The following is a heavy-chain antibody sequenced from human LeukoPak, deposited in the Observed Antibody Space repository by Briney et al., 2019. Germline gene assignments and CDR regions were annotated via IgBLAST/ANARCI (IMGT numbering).Heavy chain of an antibody. D-gene: IGHD6-13*01. V-gene: IGHV4-39*01. J-gene: IGHJ4*02. CDR1: GDSISSGSYL. CDR2: HYYNGVT. Sequence: ASETLSLTCTVSGDSISSGSYLWGWIRLPPGKGLEWIGDHYYNGVTSYNPSLKSRVTISVDTSTNQFSLILTSVTAADTAVYYCARRQYGSSRADHWGQGTLVTASS. CDR3: ARRQYGSSRADH.